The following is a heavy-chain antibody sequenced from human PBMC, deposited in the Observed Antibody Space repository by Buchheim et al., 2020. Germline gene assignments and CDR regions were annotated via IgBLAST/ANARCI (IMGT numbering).Heavy chain of an antibody. CDR3: ARHYYDSSGYYYFDY. CDR2: IYYSGST. D-gene: IGHD3-22*01. Sequence: QVQLQESGPGLVKPSETLSLTCTVPGGSISSYYWSWIRQPPGKGLEWIGYIYYSGSTNYNPSLKSPVTISVDTSKNPFSLKLSSVTAADTAVYYCARHYYDSSGYYYFDYWGQGTL. V-gene: IGHV4-59*01. CDR1: GGSISSYY. J-gene: IGHJ4*02.